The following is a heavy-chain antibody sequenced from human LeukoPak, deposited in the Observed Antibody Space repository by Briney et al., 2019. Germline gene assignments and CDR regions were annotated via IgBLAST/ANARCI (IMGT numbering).Heavy chain of an antibody. D-gene: IGHD3-3*01. CDR1: GGSISSYY. Sequence: SETLSLTCTVSGGSISSYYWSWIRQPAGKGLEWIGRIYSSGSTNYSPSLKSRVTMSVDTSKNQFSLKLSSVAAADTAVYYCARVVVFGVVSSDYYYYYMDVWGKGTTVTVSS. CDR2: IYSSGST. J-gene: IGHJ6*03. CDR3: ARVVVFGVVSSDYYYYYMDV. V-gene: IGHV4-4*07.